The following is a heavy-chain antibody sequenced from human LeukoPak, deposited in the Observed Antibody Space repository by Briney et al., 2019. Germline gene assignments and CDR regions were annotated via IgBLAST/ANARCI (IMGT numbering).Heavy chain of an antibody. Sequence: ASVKVSCKASGYTFTGYYMHWVRQAPGQGLEWMGWINPNSGGTNYAQKFQGRVTMTRDTSISTAYMELSRLRSDDTAVYYCARDLGLKGYSGYDFFDWGQGTLVTVSS. CDR1: GYTFTGYY. D-gene: IGHD5-12*01. J-gene: IGHJ4*02. CDR2: INPNSGGT. V-gene: IGHV1-2*02. CDR3: ARDLGLKGYSGYDFFD.